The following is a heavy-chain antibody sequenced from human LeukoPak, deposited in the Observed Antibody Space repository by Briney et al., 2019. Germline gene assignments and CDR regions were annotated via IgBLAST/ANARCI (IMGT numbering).Heavy chain of an antibody. J-gene: IGHJ4*02. V-gene: IGHV4-31*03. CDR1: GGSITSSGYY. CDR3: ARDRDSGSGSSPY. Sequence: SQTLSLTCNISGGSITSSGYYWSWIRQRPGKGLEWMGYIYSSGRTYYNPSLKSRITISRDTSKNQFSLNLNSATAADTAVYYCARDRDSGSGSSPYWGQGTLVTVSS. D-gene: IGHD3-10*01. CDR2: IYSSGRT.